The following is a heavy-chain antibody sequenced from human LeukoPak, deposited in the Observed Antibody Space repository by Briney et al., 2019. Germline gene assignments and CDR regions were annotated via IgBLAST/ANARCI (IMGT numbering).Heavy chain of an antibody. Sequence: VASVQASCKASGGTFSRYAISWVRQAPGQGLEWTGGIIPIFGTANYAQKFQGRVTITADESTSTAYMELSSLRSEDTAVYYCAREGGGMAVAGTFNSYWGQGTLVTVSS. CDR2: IIPIFGTA. CDR3: AREGGGMAVAGTFNSY. V-gene: IGHV1-69*13. J-gene: IGHJ4*02. CDR1: GGTFSRYA. D-gene: IGHD6-19*01.